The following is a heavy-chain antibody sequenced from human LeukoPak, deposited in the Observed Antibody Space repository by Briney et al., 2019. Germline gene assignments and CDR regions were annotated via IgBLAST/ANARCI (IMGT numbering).Heavy chain of an antibody. Sequence: GVSLRLSCAASGFTFSSYAMSWVRQAPGKGLEWVSEISGSGGTTHYADSVKGRFTISRDNSKNTLYLQMNSLRGEDMAVYYCAKDGQVNQPDRLFTDWGQGTLVIVSS. CDR2: ISGSGGTT. V-gene: IGHV3-23*01. J-gene: IGHJ4*02. CDR1: GFTFSSYA. CDR3: AKDGQVNQPDRLFTD. D-gene: IGHD1-14*01.